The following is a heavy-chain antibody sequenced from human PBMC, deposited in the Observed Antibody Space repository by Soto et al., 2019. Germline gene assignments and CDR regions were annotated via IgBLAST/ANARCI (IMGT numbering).Heavy chain of an antibody. V-gene: IGHV4-61*01. CDR3: GGTTVTKYYYGMDV. CDR2: IYYSGST. Sequence: SETLSLTCSVSGGSVSSGSYYWIWIRHPPGKGLEWIGYIYYSGSTNYNPSLKSRVTISVDTSKNQFSLKLSSVTAADTAVYYCGGTTVTKYYYGMDVWGQGTTVTVSS. CDR1: GGSVSSGSYY. D-gene: IGHD4-4*01. J-gene: IGHJ6*02.